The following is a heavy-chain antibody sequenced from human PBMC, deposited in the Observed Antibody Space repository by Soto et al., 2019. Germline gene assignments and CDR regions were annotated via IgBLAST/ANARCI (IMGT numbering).Heavy chain of an antibody. Sequence: ASETLSLTCAVYGGSFSGYYWSWIRQPPGKGLEWIGEINHSGSTNYNPSLKSRVTISVDTSKNQFSLKLSSVTAADTAVYYCARGRAVAAGGRNYYYYGMDVWGQGTTVTVSS. CDR3: ARGRAVAAGGRNYYYYGMDV. CDR1: GGSFSGYY. J-gene: IGHJ6*02. D-gene: IGHD6-19*01. CDR2: INHSGST. V-gene: IGHV4-34*01.